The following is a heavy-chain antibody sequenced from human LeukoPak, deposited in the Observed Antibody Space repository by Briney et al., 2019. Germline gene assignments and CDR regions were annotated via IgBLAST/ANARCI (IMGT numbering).Heavy chain of an antibody. CDR3: AKRGVVIRVILVGFHKEAYYFDS. J-gene: IGHJ4*02. Sequence: GRSLRLSCAASGFTFSTYEMHWVRQAPGKGLEWVAVISNDGRNKDYADSVKGRFTISRDNPKNTLYLQMNSLRAEDTAVYFCAKRGVVIRVILVGFHKEAYYFDSWGQGALVTVSS. CDR2: ISNDGRNK. D-gene: IGHD3-22*01. CDR1: GFTFSTYE. V-gene: IGHV3-30*07.